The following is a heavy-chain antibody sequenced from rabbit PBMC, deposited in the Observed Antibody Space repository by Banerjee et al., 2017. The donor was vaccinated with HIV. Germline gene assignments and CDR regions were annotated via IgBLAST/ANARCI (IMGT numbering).Heavy chain of an antibody. J-gene: IGHJ4*01. V-gene: IGHV1S40*01. Sequence: QSLEESGGDLVKPGASLTLTCTASGFSFSSSYYMCWVRQAPGKGLEWIGCINTGSGSADYASWAKGRFTISKTSSTTVTLQMTSLTVADTATYICARDQAGSGVYFNLWGPGTLVTVS. CDR2: INTGSGSA. CDR3: ARDQAGSGVYFNL. CDR1: GFSFSSSYY. D-gene: IGHD4-2*01.